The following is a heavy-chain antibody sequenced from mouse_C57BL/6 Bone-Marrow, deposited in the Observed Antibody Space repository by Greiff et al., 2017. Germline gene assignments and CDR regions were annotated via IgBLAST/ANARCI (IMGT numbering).Heavy chain of an antibody. CDR1: GYTFTDYN. CDR3: AYWRAMDY. CDR2: INPNNGGN. D-gene: IGHD2-1*01. Sequence: VQLQQPGPELVKPGASVTMSCKASGYTFTDYNMHWVKQSHGKSLEWIGYINPNNGGNSYNQKFKGKATLTVNKSSSTAYMELRSLTSEDSTVYYYAYWRAMDYWGQGTSVTVSS. J-gene: IGHJ4*01. V-gene: IGHV1-22*01.